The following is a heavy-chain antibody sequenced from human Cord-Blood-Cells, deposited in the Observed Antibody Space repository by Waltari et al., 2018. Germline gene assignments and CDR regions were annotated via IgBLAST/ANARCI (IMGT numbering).Heavy chain of an antibody. Sequence: QVQLQQWGAGLLKPSATLSLTCAVYGGSFSGYYWSWIRQPPGKGLEWSGEINHSGSTNYNPSIKSRFTISVYTSKNQLPLKLSSVTAADTAVYYCATYHTLTGDRGSAFDIWGQGTMVTVSS. CDR3: ATYHTLTGDRGSAFDI. CDR2: INHSGST. V-gene: IGHV4-34*01. D-gene: IGHD7-27*01. J-gene: IGHJ3*02. CDR1: GGSFSGYY.